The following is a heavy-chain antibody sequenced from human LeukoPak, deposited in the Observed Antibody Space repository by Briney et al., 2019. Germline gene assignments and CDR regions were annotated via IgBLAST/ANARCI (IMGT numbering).Heavy chain of an antibody. V-gene: IGHV3-73*01. D-gene: IGHD2-2*01. J-gene: IGHJ5*02. CDR2: IKVRADNFVT. CDR3: RLRSTEGPFKWFDP. CDR1: GFIFSGSD. Sequence: GGSLKLSCAASGFIFSGSDVHWFRQASGKGLEWVGRIKVRADNFVTAYAAPVKGRFTISRDDSKNTAYLQMNSLKTEDTAVYYCRLRSTEGPFKWFDPWGQGTPVTVSS.